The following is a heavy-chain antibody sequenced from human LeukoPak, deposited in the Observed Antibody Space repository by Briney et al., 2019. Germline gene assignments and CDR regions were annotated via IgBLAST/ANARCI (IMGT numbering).Heavy chain of an antibody. CDR3: ARHSGSGSLSRPFDP. CDR1: GGSVTSGGFY. V-gene: IGHV4-39*01. D-gene: IGHD3-10*01. CDR2: IYYTGST. J-gene: IGHJ5*02. Sequence: SETLSLTCSVSGGSVTSGGFYWGWLRQPPGKGPEWIATIYYTGSTYYNPSLKSRVTVSIDTSKNQFSLRLTSVTATDTAVYHCARHSGSGSLSRPFDPWGQGTLVTVSS.